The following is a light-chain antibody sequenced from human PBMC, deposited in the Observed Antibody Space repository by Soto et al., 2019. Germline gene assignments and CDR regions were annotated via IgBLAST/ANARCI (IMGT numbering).Light chain of an antibody. Sequence: QSALTQPPSASGSPGQSVTISCTGTSSDIGGYNSVSWYQQHPGKAPKLMIYEVNKRPLGVPERFSGSKSGNTAALTVSGIRADDEADYYCSSSAGTNSFVLFGGGTKLTVL. CDR2: EVN. J-gene: IGLJ3*02. CDR1: SSDIGGYNS. V-gene: IGLV2-8*01. CDR3: SSSAGTNSFVL.